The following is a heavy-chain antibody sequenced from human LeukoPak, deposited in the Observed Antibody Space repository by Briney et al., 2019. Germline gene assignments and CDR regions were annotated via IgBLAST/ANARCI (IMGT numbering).Heavy chain of an antibody. J-gene: IGHJ4*02. CDR2: IYYSGST. D-gene: IGHD4-17*01. Sequence: SETLSLTCTVSGGSISSYYWSWIRQPPGKGLEWVGYIYYSGSTNYNPSLKSRVTISVDTSKNQFSLKLSSVTAADTAVYYCARVDGDYVYYFDYWGQGTLVTVSS. CDR1: GGSISSYY. V-gene: IGHV4-59*01. CDR3: ARVDGDYVYYFDY.